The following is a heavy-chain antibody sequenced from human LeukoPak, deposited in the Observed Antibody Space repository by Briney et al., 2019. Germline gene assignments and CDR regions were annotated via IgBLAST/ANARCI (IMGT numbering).Heavy chain of an antibody. V-gene: IGHV3-30*02. J-gene: IGHJ6*02. Sequence: LRLLRGPAVFTFSIYVMHGGRRELGKGLEWVTFIRYDGSNKYYADSVKGRFTISRDNSKNTLYLQMNSLRAEDTAVYYCAKDRWFGQYYYYYGMDVWGQGTTVTVSS. D-gene: IGHD3-10*01. CDR2: IRYDGSNK. CDR3: AKDRWFGQYYYYYGMDV. CDR1: VFTFSIYV.